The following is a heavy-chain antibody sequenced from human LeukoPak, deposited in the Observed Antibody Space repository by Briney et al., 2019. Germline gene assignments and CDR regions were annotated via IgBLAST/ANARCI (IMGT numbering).Heavy chain of an antibody. D-gene: IGHD2-21*02. Sequence: GGSLRLSCAASGFTFTSFGMHWVRQVAGKGLEWVTLISYHGENTFYKESVRGRFTVSRNNSKDTLYLEMNNLRVEDTAIYYCAKGAWAGVAATATNWGQGTLVTVSS. J-gene: IGHJ4*02. CDR2: ISYHGENT. V-gene: IGHV3-30*18. CDR1: GFTFTSFG. CDR3: AKGAWAGVAATATN.